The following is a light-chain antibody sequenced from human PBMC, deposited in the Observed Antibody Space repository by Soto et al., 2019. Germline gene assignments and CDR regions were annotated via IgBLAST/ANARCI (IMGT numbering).Light chain of an antibody. Sequence: QTVVTQSPSASASLGASVKLTCTLSSGHSNYAIAWHQQQSEKGPRYLMKLNSDGSHSKGDGIPDRFSGSSSGAERYLTIARLPSEDEADYYCQTWGSGIVVFGGGTKLTVL. CDR3: QTWGSGIVV. V-gene: IGLV4-69*01. CDR2: LNSDGSH. J-gene: IGLJ2*01. CDR1: SGHSNYA.